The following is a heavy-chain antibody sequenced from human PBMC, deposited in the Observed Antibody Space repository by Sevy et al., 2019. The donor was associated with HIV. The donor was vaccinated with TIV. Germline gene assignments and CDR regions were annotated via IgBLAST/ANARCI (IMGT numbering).Heavy chain of an antibody. CDR3: ARDFSSGGSCYSAFVY. D-gene: IGHD2-15*01. CDR1: GYSFTNYI. CDR2: VNTRTSDT. J-gene: IGHJ4*02. V-gene: IGHV1-3*04. Sequence: ASVKVSCKASGYSFTNYIMYWVRQAPRQGLEWMVWVNTRTSDTKYPEKFQGRVSITRDTSASPSHMDLRGLKSEDTAVYYCARDFSSGGSCYSAFVYWGQGTLVTVSS.